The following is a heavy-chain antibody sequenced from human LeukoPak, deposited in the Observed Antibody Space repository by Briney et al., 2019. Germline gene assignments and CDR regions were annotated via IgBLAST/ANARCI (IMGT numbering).Heavy chain of an antibody. V-gene: IGHV1-24*01. CDR1: GKTLTELS. CDR3: ASTRGNYYDSSRNAFDI. J-gene: IGHJ3*02. D-gene: IGHD3-22*01. Sequence: ASVKVSCKVSGKTLTELSIHWVRQAPGKGPEWMGGFDPENKKTVYSQNFQGRVTMTEDTSTDTAYMELRSLRSDDTAVYYCASTRGNYYDSSRNAFDIWGQGTMVTVSS. CDR2: FDPENKKT.